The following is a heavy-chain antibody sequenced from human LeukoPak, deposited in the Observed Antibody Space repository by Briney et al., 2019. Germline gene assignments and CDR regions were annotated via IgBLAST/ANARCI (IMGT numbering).Heavy chain of an antibody. V-gene: IGHV1-46*01. CDR3: ARISTYYYDSSGYYYPD. CDR2: INPSGGST. Sequence: GASVKVSCKASGYTFTSYYMHWVRQAPGQGLEWMGIINPSGGSTSYAQKFQGRVTMTRDTSTSTVYMELSSLRSEDTAVYYCARISTYYYDSSGYYYPDWGQGTLVTVSS. J-gene: IGHJ4*02. D-gene: IGHD3-22*01. CDR1: GYTFTSYY.